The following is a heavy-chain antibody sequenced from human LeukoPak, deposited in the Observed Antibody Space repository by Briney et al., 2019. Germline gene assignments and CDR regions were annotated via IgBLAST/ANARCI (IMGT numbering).Heavy chain of an antibody. V-gene: IGHV4-30-4*01. CDR1: GGSISSGDYY. CDR3: ARGGGLYYDSSGYYSAPGEIAY. Sequence: PSETLSLTCTVSGGSISSGDYYWSWIRQPPGKGLEWIGYIYYSGSTYYNPSLKSRVTISVDTSKNQFSLKLSSVTAADTAVYYCARGGGLYYDSSGYYSAPGEIAYWGQGTLVTVSS. D-gene: IGHD3-22*01. J-gene: IGHJ4*02. CDR2: IYYSGST.